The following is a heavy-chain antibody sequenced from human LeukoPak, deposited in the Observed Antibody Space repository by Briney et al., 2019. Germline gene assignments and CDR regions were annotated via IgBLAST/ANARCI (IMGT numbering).Heavy chain of an antibody. CDR1: GFTFSSYG. Sequence: GGSLRLSCAASGFTFSSYGMHWVRQAPAKGLEWVAVIWYDGSNKYYADSVKGRFTISRDNSKNTLYLQMNSLRAEDTAVYYCARDRGYSYGYFDDGMDVWGQGTTVTVSS. D-gene: IGHD5-18*01. J-gene: IGHJ6*02. CDR2: IWYDGSNK. CDR3: ARDRGYSYGYFDDGMDV. V-gene: IGHV3-33*01.